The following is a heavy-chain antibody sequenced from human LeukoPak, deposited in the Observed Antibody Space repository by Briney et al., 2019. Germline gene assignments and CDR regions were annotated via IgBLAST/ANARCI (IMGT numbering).Heavy chain of an antibody. Sequence: GGSLRLSCAASGFTFSSYEMNWVRQAPGKGLEWVSTISSSGGGTFYADSVKGRFTISRDNSKNTLYLQMNSLTVEDTAVYYCAKVMIALNAFDYWGQGTLVTVSS. D-gene: IGHD3-22*01. CDR1: GFTFSSYE. CDR3: AKVMIALNAFDY. CDR2: ISSSGGGT. V-gene: IGHV3-23*01. J-gene: IGHJ4*02.